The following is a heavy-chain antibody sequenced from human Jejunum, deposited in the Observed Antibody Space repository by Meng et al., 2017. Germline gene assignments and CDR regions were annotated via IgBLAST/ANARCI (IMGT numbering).Heavy chain of an antibody. Sequence: QVQLQESGPGLVQPPGTLSLTRDVAGGSITTNHWWSWVRQPPGKGLEWIGEIYFTGTTNYNPSLKSRVTMSVDQSKNQVSLKLTSVSAADTAVYFCARGINFYDAAAYSFENYFDHWSQGALVTVSS. J-gene: IGHJ4*02. V-gene: IGHV4-4*01. CDR1: GGSITTNHW. D-gene: IGHD2/OR15-2a*01. CDR3: ARGINFYDAAAYSFENYFDH. CDR2: IYFTGTT.